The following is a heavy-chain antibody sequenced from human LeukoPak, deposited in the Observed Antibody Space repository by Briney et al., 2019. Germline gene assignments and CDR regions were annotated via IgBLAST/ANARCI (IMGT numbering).Heavy chain of an antibody. J-gene: IGHJ4*02. CDR2: ISGSGSTT. V-gene: IGHV3-23*01. D-gene: IGHD6-13*01. Sequence: GGSLRLSCAASGFTFSSYAMSWVRQAPGKGLEWVSAISGSGSTTYYADSVKGRFTISRDNAKNSLYLQVNSLRAEDTAVYYCARVKIAAVYYFDYWGQGTLVTVSS. CDR1: GFTFSSYA. CDR3: ARVKIAAVYYFDY.